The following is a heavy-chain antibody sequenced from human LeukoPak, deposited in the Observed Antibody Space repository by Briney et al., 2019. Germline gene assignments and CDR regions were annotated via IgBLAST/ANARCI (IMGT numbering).Heavy chain of an antibody. Sequence: GGSLRLSCAASGFTVSNNYVSWVRQAPGKGLEWVSVIYSGGSTFYADSLKGRFTISRDSSKNTVYLQMNSLRAEDTAVYYCARVSPFDYWGQGTLVTVSS. CDR2: IYSGGST. CDR3: ARVSPFDY. V-gene: IGHV3-66*01. J-gene: IGHJ4*02. CDR1: GFTVSNNY.